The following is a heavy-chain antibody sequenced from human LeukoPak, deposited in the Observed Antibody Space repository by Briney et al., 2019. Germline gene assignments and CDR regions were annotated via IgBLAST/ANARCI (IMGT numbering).Heavy chain of an antibody. CDR2: IYTSGST. CDR3: ARAIVNTWDLDY. Sequence: SETLSLTRTVSGASISSYYWSWIRQPAGKGLEWIGRIYTSGSTNYNPSLQSRVTMSVDTSRNQFSLRLSSVTAADTAVYYCARAIVNTWDLDYWGQGTLVTVSS. D-gene: IGHD1-26*01. J-gene: IGHJ4*02. CDR1: GASISSYY. V-gene: IGHV4-4*07.